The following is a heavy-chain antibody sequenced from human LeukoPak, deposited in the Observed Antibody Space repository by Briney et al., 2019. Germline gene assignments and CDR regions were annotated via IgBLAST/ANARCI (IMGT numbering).Heavy chain of an antibody. J-gene: IGHJ4*02. CDR2: ISGSGGST. Sequence: GGSLRLSCAASGFTFSSYAMSWVRQAPGKGLEWVSAISGSGGSTYYADSVKGRFTISRDNSKNTLYLQMNSLRAEDTAVYYCAKDRPYSSSWYGSGTLDYWGQGTLVTVSS. D-gene: IGHD6-13*01. V-gene: IGHV3-23*01. CDR3: AKDRPYSSSWYGSGTLDY. CDR1: GFTFSSYA.